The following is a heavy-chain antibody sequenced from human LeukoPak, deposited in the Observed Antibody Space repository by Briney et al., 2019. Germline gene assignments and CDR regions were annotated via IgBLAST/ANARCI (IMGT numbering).Heavy chain of an antibody. V-gene: IGHV3-23*01. J-gene: IGHJ4*02. CDR3: AKVFYSSGWYGAKYDY. D-gene: IGHD6-19*01. CDR1: GFTFSSYA. CDR2: ISGSGGST. Sequence: GGSLRLSCAASGFTFSSYAMSWVRQAPGKGLEWVSAISGSGGSTYYADPVKGRFTISRDNSKNTLYLQMNSLRAEDTAVYYCAKVFYSSGWYGAKYDYWGQGTLVTVSS.